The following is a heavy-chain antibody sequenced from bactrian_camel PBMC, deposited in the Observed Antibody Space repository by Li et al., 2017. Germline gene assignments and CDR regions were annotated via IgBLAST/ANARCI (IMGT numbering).Heavy chain of an antibody. Sequence: VQLVESGGGLVQPGGSLRLSCAAPGFTMSAYDMSWVRQAPGKGLEWVSDINSGGSNTYYADSVKGRFTISGDNAKDTVYLQMNSLKPEDSATYSCQTFVDITNMNEACGGGYWGQGTQVTVS. CDR1: GFTMSAYD. CDR2: INSGGSNT. D-gene: IGHD3*01. J-gene: IGHJ4*01. CDR3: QTFVDITNMNEACGGGY. V-gene: IGHV3S40*01.